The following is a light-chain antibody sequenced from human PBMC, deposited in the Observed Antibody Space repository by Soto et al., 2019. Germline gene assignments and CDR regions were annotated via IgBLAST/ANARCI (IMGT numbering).Light chain of an antibody. Sequence: DIKVTQSPSYVSASVGDRVTITCRASQGISSWLAWYQHKPGKAPKFLIYAASSSQSGVPSRFSGSGSGTDFTLTISSLEPEDLAVYYCQQRSNWPRTFGQGTKVDIK. CDR3: QQRSNWPRT. CDR1: QGISSW. J-gene: IGKJ1*01. V-gene: IGKV1-12*01. CDR2: AAS.